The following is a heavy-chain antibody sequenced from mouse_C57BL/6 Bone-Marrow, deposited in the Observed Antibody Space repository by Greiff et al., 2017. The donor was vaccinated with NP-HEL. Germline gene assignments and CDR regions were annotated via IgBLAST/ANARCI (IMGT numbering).Heavy chain of an antibody. CDR3: ARPLITTVVAERGFDV. D-gene: IGHD1-1*01. CDR1: GYAFSSSW. V-gene: IGHV1-82*01. Sequence: QVQLKQSGPELVKPGASVKISCKASGYAFSSSWMNWVKQRPGKGLEWIGRIYPGDGDANYIGKFKGKATLTADKSSSTAYMQLSSLTSEDSAVYFCARPLITTVVAERGFDVWGTGTTVTVSS. CDR2: IYPGDGDA. J-gene: IGHJ1*03.